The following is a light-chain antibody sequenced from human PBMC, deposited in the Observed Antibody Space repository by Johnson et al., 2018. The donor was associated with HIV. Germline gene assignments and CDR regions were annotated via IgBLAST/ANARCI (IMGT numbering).Light chain of an antibody. CDR3: GTWDSGLSAF. CDR2: DNN. J-gene: IGLJ1*01. CDR1: SSNIENIY. V-gene: IGLV1-51*01. Sequence: QSVLTQPPSVSATPGQKVTISCSGCSSNIENIYVSWYQQVPGTAPKLLIYDNNKRPSGIPDRFSGSTSGTSATLGITGLQTGDEADYYCGTWDSGLSAFFGTGTKVTVL.